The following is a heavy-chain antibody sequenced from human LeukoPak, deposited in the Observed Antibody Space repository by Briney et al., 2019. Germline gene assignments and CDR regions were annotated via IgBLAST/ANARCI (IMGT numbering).Heavy chain of an antibody. Sequence: GGSLRLSCAASGFTFSSYWMHWVRHAPGKGLVWVSRINSDGSSTSYADSVKGRFTISRDNAKNTLYLQMNSLRAEDTAVYYCARVGSSSSWGYYYYYMDVWGKGTTVTVSS. J-gene: IGHJ6*03. CDR2: INSDGSST. CDR3: ARVGSSSSWGYYYYYMDV. V-gene: IGHV3-74*01. CDR1: GFTFSSYW. D-gene: IGHD6-6*01.